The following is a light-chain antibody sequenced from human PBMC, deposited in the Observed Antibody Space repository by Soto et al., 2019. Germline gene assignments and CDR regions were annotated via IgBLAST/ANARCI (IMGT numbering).Light chain of an antibody. CDR2: EVS. CDR1: SSDVGSYNL. CDR3: CSYAGSSTFRHVV. V-gene: IGLV2-23*02. Sequence: QSALTQPASVSGSPGQSITISYTGTSSDVGSYNLVSWYQQHPGKAPKLMIYEVSKRPSGVSNRFSGSKSGNTASLTISGLQAEDEADYYCCSYAGSSTFRHVVFGGGTKLTVL. J-gene: IGLJ2*01.